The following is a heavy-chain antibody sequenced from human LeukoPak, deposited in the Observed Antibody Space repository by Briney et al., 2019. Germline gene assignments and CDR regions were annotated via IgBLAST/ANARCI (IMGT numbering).Heavy chain of an antibody. Sequence: ASVKVSCKASGYTFTSYAMNWVRQAPGLGLEWMGWINTNTGNPTYAQGFTGRFVFSLDTSVSTAYLQISSLKAEDTAVYYCAREDDDYDSAYYFDYWGQGTLVTVSS. D-gene: IGHD3-22*01. CDR3: AREDDDYDSAYYFDY. J-gene: IGHJ4*02. CDR2: INTNTGNP. CDR1: GYTFTSYA. V-gene: IGHV7-4-1*02.